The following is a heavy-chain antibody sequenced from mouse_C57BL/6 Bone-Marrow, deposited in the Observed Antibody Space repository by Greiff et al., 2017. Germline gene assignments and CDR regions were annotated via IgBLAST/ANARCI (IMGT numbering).Heavy chain of an antibody. D-gene: IGHD2-3*01. CDR1: GYSITSGYY. V-gene: IGHV3-6*01. CDR3: ARGDGYYPLYFDY. J-gene: IGHJ2*01. Sequence: EVKLQESGPGLVKPSQSLSLTCSVTGYSITSGYYWNWIRQFPGNKLEWMGYISYDGSNNYNPSLKNRISITRDTSKNQFFLKLNSVTTEDTATYYCARGDGYYPLYFDYWGQGTTLTVSS. CDR2: ISYDGSN.